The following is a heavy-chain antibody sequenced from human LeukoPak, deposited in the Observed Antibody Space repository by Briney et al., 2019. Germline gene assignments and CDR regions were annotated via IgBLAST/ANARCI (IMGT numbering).Heavy chain of an antibody. V-gene: IGHV1-2*02. Sequence: EASVKVSCKASGYTFTGYYMHWVRQAPGQGLEWMGWINPNSGGTNYAQKLQGRVTMTTDTSTSTAYMELRSLRSDDTAVYYCARDKGGFGEFVNYWGQGTLVTVSS. CDR2: INPNSGGT. CDR3: ARDKGGFGEFVNY. J-gene: IGHJ4*02. D-gene: IGHD3-10*01. CDR1: GYTFTGYY.